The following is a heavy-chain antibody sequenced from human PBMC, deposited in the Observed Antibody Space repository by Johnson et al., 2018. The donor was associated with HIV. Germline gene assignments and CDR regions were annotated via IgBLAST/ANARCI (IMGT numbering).Heavy chain of an antibody. J-gene: IGHJ3*02. D-gene: IGHD1-26*01. CDR1: GFTFSDYY. Sequence: QVQLVESGGGLVQPGRSLRLSCAASGFTFSDYYMSWIRQAPGKGLEWVSYISSSGSTIYYADSVKGRFTISRDNAKNSLYLQMNSLRAEDTALYYCATGENLKWELRFVDAFDIWGQGTMVTVSS. CDR2: ISSSGSTI. V-gene: IGHV3-11*01. CDR3: ATGENLKWELRFVDAFDI.